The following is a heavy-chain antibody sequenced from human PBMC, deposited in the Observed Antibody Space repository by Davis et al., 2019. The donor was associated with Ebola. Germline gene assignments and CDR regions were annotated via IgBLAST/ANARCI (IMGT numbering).Heavy chain of an antibody. V-gene: IGHV3-21*01. CDR3: ARGPYIRSEIIQVDY. D-gene: IGHD3-3*01. J-gene: IGHJ4*02. Sequence: GGSLRLSCAASGFTFSSYSMNWVRQAPGKGLEWVSSISSSSSYIYYADSVKGRFTISRDNAKNSLYLQMNSLRAEDTAVYYCARGPYIRSEIIQVDYWGQGTLVTVSS. CDR2: ISSSSSYI. CDR1: GFTFSSYS.